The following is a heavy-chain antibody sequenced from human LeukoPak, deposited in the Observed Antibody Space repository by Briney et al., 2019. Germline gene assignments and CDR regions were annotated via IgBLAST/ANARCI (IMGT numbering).Heavy chain of an antibody. J-gene: IGHJ4*02. D-gene: IGHD3-16*02. V-gene: IGHV3-15*01. Sequence: GGSLRLSCAASGFTFSNAWMSWVRQAPGKGLEWVVRIKSKTDGGTTDYAAPVKGRFTISRDDSKNTLYLQMNSLKTEDTAVYYCTTGVMITFGGVIVFDYWGQGTLVTVSS. CDR1: GFTFSNAW. CDR2: IKSKTDGGTT. CDR3: TTGVMITFGGVIVFDY.